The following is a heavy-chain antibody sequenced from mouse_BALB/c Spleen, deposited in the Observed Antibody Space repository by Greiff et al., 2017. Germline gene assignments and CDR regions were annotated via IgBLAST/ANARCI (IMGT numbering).Heavy chain of an antibody. CDR2: IDPANGNT. V-gene: IGHV14-3*02. CDR3: ARGVYGYDVFAY. Sequence: VQLQQSGAELVKPGASVKLSCTASGFNIKDTYMHWVKQRPEQGLEWIGRIDPANGNTKYDPKFQGKATITADTSSNTAYLQLSSLTSEDTAVYYCARGVYGYDVFAYWGQGTLVTVSA. CDR1: GFNIKDTY. J-gene: IGHJ3*01. D-gene: IGHD2-14*01.